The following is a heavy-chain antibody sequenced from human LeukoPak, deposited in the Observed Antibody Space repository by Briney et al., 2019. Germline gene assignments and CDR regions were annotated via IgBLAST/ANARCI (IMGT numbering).Heavy chain of an antibody. Sequence: ASVKVSCKASGDTFSSYAISWVRQAPGQGLEWMGGIIPIFGTANYAQKFQGRVTITADKSTSTAYMELSSLRTEDTAVYYCARSRSSGPTDAFDIWGQGTMVTVSS. CDR2: IIPIFGTA. CDR1: GDTFSSYA. CDR3: ARSRSSGPTDAFDI. J-gene: IGHJ3*02. V-gene: IGHV1-69*06. D-gene: IGHD3-22*01.